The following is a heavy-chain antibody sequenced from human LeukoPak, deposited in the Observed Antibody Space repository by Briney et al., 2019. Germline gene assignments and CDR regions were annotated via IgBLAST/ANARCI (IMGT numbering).Heavy chain of an antibody. CDR2: IYTDGGT. D-gene: IGHD2-8*01. Sequence: GGSLRLSCAASGLTFSNNYMSWVRQAPGKGLEWVSVIYTDGGTFYTDSVKGRFTISRDSSKNTLYLQMNSPRADDTAVYYCARDSNGPALWGQGIPVTVSS. CDR1: GLTFSNNY. J-gene: IGHJ4*02. V-gene: IGHV3-53*01. CDR3: ARDSNGPAL.